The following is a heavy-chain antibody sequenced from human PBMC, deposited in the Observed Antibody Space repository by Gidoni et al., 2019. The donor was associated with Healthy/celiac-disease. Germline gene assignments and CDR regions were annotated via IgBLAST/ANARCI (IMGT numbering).Heavy chain of an antibody. J-gene: IGHJ4*02. Sequence: QVQLQQWGAGLLKPSETLSLTCAVYGGSFSGYYWSWIRQPPGKGLEWIGEINHSGSTNYNPSLKSRVTISVDTSKNQFSLKLSSVTAADTAVYYCARAGVRWVTHGSKHPFDYWGQGTLVTVSS. CDR2: INHSGST. D-gene: IGHD4-17*01. V-gene: IGHV4-34*01. CDR3: ARAGVRWVTHGSKHPFDY. CDR1: GGSFSGYY.